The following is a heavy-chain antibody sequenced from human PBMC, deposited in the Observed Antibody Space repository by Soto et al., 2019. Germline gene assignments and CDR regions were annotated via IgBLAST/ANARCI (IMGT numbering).Heavy chain of an antibody. CDR2: IIPIFGTA. Sequence: SLKVSCKASGYTFTSYGISWVRQAPGQGLEWMGGIIPIFGTANYAQKFQGRVTITADESTSTAYMELSSLRSEDTAVYYCARGHSSSWYAPNFDYWGQGTLVTVSS. D-gene: IGHD6-13*01. CDR1: GYTFTSYG. J-gene: IGHJ4*02. V-gene: IGHV1-69*13. CDR3: ARGHSSSWYAPNFDY.